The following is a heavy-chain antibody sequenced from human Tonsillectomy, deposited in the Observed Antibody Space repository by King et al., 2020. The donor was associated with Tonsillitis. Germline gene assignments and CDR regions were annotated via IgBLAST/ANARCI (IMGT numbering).Heavy chain of an antibody. CDR3: AQAGKIEEYGSYGGQVFGHYYGMDV. V-gene: IGHV3-13*01. J-gene: IGHJ6*02. CDR2: IGSAGDT. D-gene: IGHD2-15*01. CDR1: GFTFSDYD. Sequence: VQLLESWVGLVPPGVSLRLSCAASGFTFSDYDMHWVRLVPGKGLEWVSAIGSAGDTYYPGAVKGGLTISRENANNSLYLQMNSLRAADPAVYYCAQAGKIEEYGSYGGQVFGHYYGMDVWGQGTTVAVSS.